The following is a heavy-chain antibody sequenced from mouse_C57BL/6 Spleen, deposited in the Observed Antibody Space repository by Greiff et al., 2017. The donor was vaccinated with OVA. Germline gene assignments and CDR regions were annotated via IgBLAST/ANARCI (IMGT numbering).Heavy chain of an antibody. D-gene: IGHD2-3*01. CDR1: GFSLTSYG. CDR3: ARRGDDGHAMDY. Sequence: VQRVESGPGLVAPSQSLSITCTVSGFSLTSYGVHWVRQPPGKGLEWLGVIWAGGSTNYNSALMSRLSISKDNSKSQVFLKMNSLQTDDTAMYYCARRGDDGHAMDYWGQGTSVTVSS. CDR2: IWAGGST. J-gene: IGHJ4*01. V-gene: IGHV2-9*02.